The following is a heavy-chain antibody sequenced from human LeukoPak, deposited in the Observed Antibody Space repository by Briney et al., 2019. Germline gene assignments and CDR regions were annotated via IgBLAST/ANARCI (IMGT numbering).Heavy chain of an antibody. CDR1: GFTFSSYS. J-gene: IGHJ1*01. V-gene: IGHV3-30*03. CDR3: ARDLASIAALEYFQH. Sequence: GGSLRLSCAASGFTFSSYSMNWVRQAPGKGLEWVAVISYDGSNKYYADSVKGRFTISRDNSKNTLYLQMNSLRAEDTAVYYCARDLASIAALEYFQHWGQGTLVTVAS. D-gene: IGHD6-6*01. CDR2: ISYDGSNK.